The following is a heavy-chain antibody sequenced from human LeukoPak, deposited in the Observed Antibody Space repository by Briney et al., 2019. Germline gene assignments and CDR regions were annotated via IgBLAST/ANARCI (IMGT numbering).Heavy chain of an antibody. CDR1: GGTFSSYT. CDR3: ASQTSYSSSWYTDY. Sequence: GASVTVSCKASGGTFSSYTISWVRQAPGQGLEWMGRIIPILGIANYAQKFQGRVTITADKSTSTAYMELSSLRSEDTAVYYCASQTSYSSSWYTDYWGQGTLVTVSS. J-gene: IGHJ4*02. D-gene: IGHD6-13*01. CDR2: IIPILGIA. V-gene: IGHV1-69*02.